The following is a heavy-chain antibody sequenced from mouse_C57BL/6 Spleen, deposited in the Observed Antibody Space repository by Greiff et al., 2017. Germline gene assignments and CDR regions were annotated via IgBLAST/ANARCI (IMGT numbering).Heavy chain of an antibody. CDR3: ASNGYAMDY. CDR2: IDPSDSYT. V-gene: IGHV1-50*01. Sequence: VQLQQPGAELVKPGASVKLSCKASGYTFTSYWMQWVKQRPGQGLEWIGEIDPSDSYTNYNQKFKGKATLTVDTSSSTAYMQLSSLTSEDSAVYYCASNGYAMDYWGQGTSVTVSS. J-gene: IGHJ4*01. CDR1: GYTFTSYW.